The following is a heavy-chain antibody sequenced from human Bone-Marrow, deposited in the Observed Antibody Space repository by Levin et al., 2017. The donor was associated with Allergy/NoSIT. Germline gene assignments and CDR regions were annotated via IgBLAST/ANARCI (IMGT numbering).Heavy chain of an antibody. CDR2: IYHSGST. J-gene: IGHJ6*03. CDR3: ASTSGRYGYYYYMDV. D-gene: IGHD6-19*01. CDR1: GGSFTSTNW. Sequence: SCAVSGGSFTSTNWWSWVRQPPGKGLEWIGEIYHSGSTNYNPSLKSRVTMSVDKSNNQFSLRLTSVTAADTAVYYCASTSGRYGYYYYMDVWGKGTTVTVSS. V-gene: IGHV4-4*02.